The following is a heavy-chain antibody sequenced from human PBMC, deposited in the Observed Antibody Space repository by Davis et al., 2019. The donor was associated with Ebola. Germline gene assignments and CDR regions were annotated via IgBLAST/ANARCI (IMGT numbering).Heavy chain of an antibody. J-gene: IGHJ4*02. CDR3: ARVVNYDFWSGYVYYFDY. V-gene: IGHV1-2*04. Sequence: ASVKVSCKASGYTFTGYYMHWVRQAPGQGLEWMGWINPNSGGTNYAQKFQGWVTMTRDTSISTAYMELSSVTAADTAVYYCARVVNYDFWSGYVYYFDYWGQGTLVTVSS. CDR2: INPNSGGT. D-gene: IGHD3-3*01. CDR1: GYTFTGYY.